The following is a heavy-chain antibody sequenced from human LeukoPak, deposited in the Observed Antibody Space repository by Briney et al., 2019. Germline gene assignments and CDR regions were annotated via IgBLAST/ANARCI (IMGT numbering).Heavy chain of an antibody. CDR3: ARGQWELPYYFDY. J-gene: IGHJ4*02. CDR2: MNPNSGNT. D-gene: IGHD1-26*01. CDR1: GYTFTSYD. V-gene: IGHV1-8*01. Sequence: ASVTVSCKASGYTFTSYDINWVRQATGQGLEWMGWMNPNSGNTGYAQKFQGRVTMTRNTSISTAYMELSSLRSEDTAVYYCARGQWELPYYFDYWGQGTLVTVSS.